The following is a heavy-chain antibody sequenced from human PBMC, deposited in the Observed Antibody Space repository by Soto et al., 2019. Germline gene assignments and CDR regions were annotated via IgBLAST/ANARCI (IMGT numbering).Heavy chain of an antibody. CDR2: IYYSGST. CDR3: ARFTNWFDY. D-gene: IGHD7-27*01. J-gene: IGHJ4*02. CDR1: GGSISSSSYY. V-gene: IGHV4-39*07. Sequence: SETLSLTCTVSGGSISSSSYYWGWIRQPPGKGLEWIGSIYYSGSTNYNPSLKSRVTISVDTSKNQFSLKLSSVTAADTAVYYCARFTNWFDYWGQGTLVTVSS.